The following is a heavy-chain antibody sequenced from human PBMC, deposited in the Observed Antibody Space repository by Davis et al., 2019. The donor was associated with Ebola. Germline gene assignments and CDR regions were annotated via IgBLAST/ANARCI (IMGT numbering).Heavy chain of an antibody. CDR2: IYYSGST. CDR1: GGSISSYY. V-gene: IGHV4-59*01. Sequence: PGGSLRLSCTVSGGSISSYYWSWIRQPPGKGLEWIGYIYYSGSTNYNPSLKSRVTISVDTSKNQFSLKLSSVTAADTAVYYCAGITMVRGGPPTYYYYGMDVWGQGTTVTVSS. J-gene: IGHJ6*02. CDR3: AGITMVRGGPPTYYYYGMDV. D-gene: IGHD3-10*01.